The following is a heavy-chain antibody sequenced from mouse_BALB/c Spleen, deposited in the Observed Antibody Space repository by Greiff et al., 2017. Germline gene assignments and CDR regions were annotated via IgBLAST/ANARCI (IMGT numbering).Heavy chain of an antibody. D-gene: IGHD1-1*01. Sequence: VQLQQSGAELVRPGSSVKISCKASGYAFSSYWMNWVKQRPGQGLEWIGQIYPGDGDTNYNGKFKGKATLTADKSSSTAYMQLSSLTSEDSAVYFCARRYGDAMDYWGQGTTLTVSS. V-gene: IGHV1-80*01. J-gene: IGHJ2*01. CDR2: IYPGDGDT. CDR1: GYAFSSYW. CDR3: ARRYGDAMDY.